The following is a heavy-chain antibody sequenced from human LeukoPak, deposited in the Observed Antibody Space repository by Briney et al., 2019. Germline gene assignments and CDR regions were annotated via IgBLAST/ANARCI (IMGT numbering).Heavy chain of an antibody. CDR3: ARGGSFAFDI. J-gene: IGHJ3*02. CDR2: TYYRSQWHN. V-gene: IGHV6-1*01. CDR1: GDSVSTNTGA. Sequence: SQTLLFTCAISGDSVSTNTGAWNWIRQSPSRGLEWLGRTYYRSQWHNEYAVSVKSRINVTPDTSKNQVSLQLNSVTLEDTAVYYCARGGSFAFDIWGQGTMVTVSA. D-gene: IGHD2-15*01.